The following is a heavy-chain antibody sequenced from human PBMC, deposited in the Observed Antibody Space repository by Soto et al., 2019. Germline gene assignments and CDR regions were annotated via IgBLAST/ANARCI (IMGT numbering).Heavy chain of an antibody. Sequence: QITLKESGPTLVKPTQTLTLTCTVSGFSLSTRGMGVGWIRQPPGKALEWLALIYWDDDKRYSPSLKSRLTLTKDTSKNQVVLTMTNVDPVDTGTYYFARGSSGYYGMDVWGQGTTVTVSS. J-gene: IGHJ6*02. CDR1: GFSLSTRGMG. V-gene: IGHV2-5*02. CDR2: IYWDDDK. CDR3: ARGSSGYYGMDV. D-gene: IGHD6-6*01.